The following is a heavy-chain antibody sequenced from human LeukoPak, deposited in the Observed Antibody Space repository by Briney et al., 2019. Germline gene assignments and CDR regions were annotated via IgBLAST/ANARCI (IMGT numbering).Heavy chain of an antibody. CDR2: INTGNGNT. CDR1: GYTFTTYP. V-gene: IGHV1-3*04. Sequence: ASVKVSCKASGYTFTTYPMHWVRQAPGQRLEWMGWINTGNGNTKYSQKFQGRVTITGDTSANTAYMELTSLGFEDTAVYYCARDSPVMSYWGQGTLVPSPQ. D-gene: IGHD3-16*01. CDR3: ARDSPVMSY. J-gene: IGHJ4*02.